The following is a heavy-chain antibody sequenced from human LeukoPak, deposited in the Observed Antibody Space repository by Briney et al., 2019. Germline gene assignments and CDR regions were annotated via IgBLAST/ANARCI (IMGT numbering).Heavy chain of an antibody. CDR1: GFTFSSYE. Sequence: GGSLRLSCAASGFTFSSYEMNWVRRAPGKGLEWVSYISNSGHTIYYADSVKGRFTISRDNAKNSLYLQMNSLRAEDTAVYYCARDSRNSTSTTYYYYGMDVWGQGTTVTVSS. CDR3: ARDSRNSTSTTYYYYGMDV. CDR2: ISNSGHTI. J-gene: IGHJ6*02. V-gene: IGHV3-48*03. D-gene: IGHD2-2*01.